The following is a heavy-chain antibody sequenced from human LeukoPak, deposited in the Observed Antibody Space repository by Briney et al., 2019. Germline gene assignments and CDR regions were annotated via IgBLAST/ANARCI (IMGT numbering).Heavy chain of an antibody. Sequence: GGSLRLSCAASGFTFSNYEMNWVRQAPGKGLEWVSYISSSGSTIYYADSVKGRFTISRDNAKNSLFLQMNSLRAKDTAVYYCARVLVGYFDYWGQGTLVTVSS. J-gene: IGHJ4*02. CDR1: GFTFSNYE. D-gene: IGHD1-26*01. V-gene: IGHV3-48*03. CDR3: ARVLVGYFDY. CDR2: ISSSGSTI.